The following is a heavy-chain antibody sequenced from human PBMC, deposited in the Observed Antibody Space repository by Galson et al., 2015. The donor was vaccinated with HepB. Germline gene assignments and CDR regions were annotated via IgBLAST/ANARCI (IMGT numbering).Heavy chain of an antibody. Sequence: SLRLSCAASGFTFDDYAMHWVRQAPGKGLEWVSGISWNSGSIGYADSVKGRFTISRDNAKNSLRLQMHSLRAEDTALYFCVKDKLDGIYSGYVFDQWGQGTLVTVSS. D-gene: IGHD5-12*01. J-gene: IGHJ4*02. CDR2: ISWNSGSI. CDR3: VKDKLDGIYSGYVFDQ. CDR1: GFTFDDYA. V-gene: IGHV3-9*01.